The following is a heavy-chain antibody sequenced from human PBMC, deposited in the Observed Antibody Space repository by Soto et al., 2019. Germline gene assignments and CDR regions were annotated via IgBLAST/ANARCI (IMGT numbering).Heavy chain of an antibody. CDR2: INHSGST. Sequence: SVTLSLTWAVYGGSFSGYYWSWIRQPPGKGLEWIGEINHSGSTNYNPSLKSRVTISVDTSKNQFSLKLRSVTAADTGVCYGARVGYWNDPFDYWGQGTLVTVSS. V-gene: IGHV4-34*01. CDR3: ARVGYWNDPFDY. J-gene: IGHJ4*02. D-gene: IGHD1-1*01. CDR1: GGSFSGYY.